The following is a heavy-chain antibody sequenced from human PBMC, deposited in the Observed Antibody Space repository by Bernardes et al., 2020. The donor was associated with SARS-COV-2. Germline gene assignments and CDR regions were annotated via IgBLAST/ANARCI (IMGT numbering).Heavy chain of an antibody. CDR2: ISSSSSYI. D-gene: IGHD5-18*01. Sequence: GGSLRLSCAASGFTFSSYSMNWVRQAPGKGLEWVSSISSSSSYIYYADSVKGRFTISRDNAKNSLYLQMNSLRAEDTAVYYCARYSSYYDYYGMDVWGQGTTVTVSS. CDR3: ARYSSYYDYYGMDV. V-gene: IGHV3-21*01. J-gene: IGHJ6*02. CDR1: GFTFSSYS.